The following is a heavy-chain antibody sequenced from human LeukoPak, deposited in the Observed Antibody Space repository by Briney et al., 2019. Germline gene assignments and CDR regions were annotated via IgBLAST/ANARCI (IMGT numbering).Heavy chain of an antibody. CDR3: AREAAVYYDILTGRFDY. CDR1: GGSFSGYY. D-gene: IGHD3-9*01. Sequence: SETLSLTCAVYGGSFSGYYWSWIRQPPGKGLEWIGEINHSGSTNYNPSLKSRVTISVDTSKNQFSLKLSSVTAADTAVYYCAREAAVYYDILTGRFDYWGQGTLVTVSS. CDR2: INHSGST. V-gene: IGHV4-34*01. J-gene: IGHJ4*02.